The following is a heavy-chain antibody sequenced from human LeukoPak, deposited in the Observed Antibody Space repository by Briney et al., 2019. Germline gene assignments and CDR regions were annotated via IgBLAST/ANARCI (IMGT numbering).Heavy chain of an antibody. CDR1: GGSISSYY. CDR3: ARGASSSWTTTFDP. J-gene: IGHJ5*02. CDR2: IYYAGNT. D-gene: IGHD6-13*01. Sequence: SETLSLTCTMSGGSISSYYWTWIRQPPGKGLDCIGYIYYAGNTIHNPSLNSRVTISVDTSKNQFSLKLTSLTAADTAAYYCARGASSSWTTTFDPWGQGTLVTVSS. V-gene: IGHV4-59*01.